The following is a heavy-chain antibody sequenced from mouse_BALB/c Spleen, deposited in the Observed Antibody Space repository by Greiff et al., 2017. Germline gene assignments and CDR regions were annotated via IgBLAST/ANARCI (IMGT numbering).Heavy chain of an antibody. CDR1: GFTFSSYG. Sequence: EVKVVESGGDLVKPGGSLKLSCAASGFTFSSYGMSWVRQTPDKRLEWVATISSGGSYTYYPDSVKGRFTISRDNAKNTLYLQMSSLKSEDTAMYYCAREGAPGSYWYFDVWGAGTTVTVSS. CDR3: AREGAPGSYWYFDV. J-gene: IGHJ1*01. D-gene: IGHD4-1*01. CDR2: ISSGGSYT. V-gene: IGHV5-6*01.